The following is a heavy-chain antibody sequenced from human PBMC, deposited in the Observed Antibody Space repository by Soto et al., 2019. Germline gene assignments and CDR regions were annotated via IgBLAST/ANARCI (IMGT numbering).Heavy chain of an antibody. Sequence: HVLLVQSGGELKKPGTSVKVSCNTSGYTFNTYFITWVRQAPGQGLEWMGWISPHNGNTNYAEKFQGRVTMTADTITKTAYMELTNLIFDDTAVYYCARDISNSFDYWGQGTPVTVSS. V-gene: IGHV1-18*01. CDR1: GYTFNTYF. CDR3: ARDISNSFDY. CDR2: ISPHNGNT. D-gene: IGHD4-4*01. J-gene: IGHJ4*02.